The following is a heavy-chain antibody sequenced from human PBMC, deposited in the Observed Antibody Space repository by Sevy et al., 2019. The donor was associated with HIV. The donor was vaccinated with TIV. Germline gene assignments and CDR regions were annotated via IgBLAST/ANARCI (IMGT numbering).Heavy chain of an antibody. CDR1: GFTFSSYA. CDR3: AKDRVWELGDVFDI. CDR2: LSGSGGSI. D-gene: IGHD1-26*01. J-gene: IGHJ3*02. Sequence: GGSLRLSCAASGFTFSSYAMSWVRQAPGKGLEWVSGLSGSGGSIYYADSVKGRFTISRDNSKNTLSLQMNSLRAEDTAVYYCAKDRVWELGDVFDIWGLGTMVTVSS. V-gene: IGHV3-23*01.